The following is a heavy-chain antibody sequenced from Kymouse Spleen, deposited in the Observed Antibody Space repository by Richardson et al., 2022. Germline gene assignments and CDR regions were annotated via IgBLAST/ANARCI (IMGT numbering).Heavy chain of an antibody. Sequence: QVQLQESGPGLVKPSETLSLTCTVSGGSVSSGSYYWSWIRQPPGKGLEWIGYIYYSGSTNYNPSLKSRVTISVDTSKNQFSLKLSSVTAADTAVYYCARDGVTGTTGYYYYGMDVWGQGTTVTVSS. CDR3: ARDGVTGTTGYYYYGMDV. J-gene: IGHJ6*02. D-gene: IGHD1-7*01. CDR1: GGSVSSGSYY. V-gene: IGHV4-61*01. CDR2: IYYSGST.